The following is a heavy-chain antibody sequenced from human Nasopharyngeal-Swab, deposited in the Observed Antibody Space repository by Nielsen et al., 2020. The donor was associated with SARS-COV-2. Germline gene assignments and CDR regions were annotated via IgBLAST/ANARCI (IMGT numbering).Heavy chain of an antibody. V-gene: IGHV3-21*01. CDR1: GFTFSTYS. CDR3: ARDGYSSSWTLFAEYFQH. D-gene: IGHD6-13*01. CDR2: ITSGGTYI. Sequence: GGSLRLSCAASGFTFSTYSMNWVRQAPGKGLEWVSSITSGGTYIYYADSLKGRFTISRDNAKNSLYLQMNSLRAEDTAVYYCARDGYSSSWTLFAEYFQHWGQGTLVTVSS. J-gene: IGHJ1*01.